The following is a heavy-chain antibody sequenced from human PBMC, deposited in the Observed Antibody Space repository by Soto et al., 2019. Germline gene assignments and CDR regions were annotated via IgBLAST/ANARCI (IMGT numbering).Heavy chain of an antibody. D-gene: IGHD5-12*01. Sequence: LRLSCAASGFTFRSNWMSWVRQAPGKGLEWVANIKQDGSEKYYVDSVKGRFTISRDNAKNSLHLQMNSLRAEDTAVYYCATSGGGWLQPPVWGQGTLVTVSS. CDR2: IKQDGSEK. J-gene: IGHJ4*02. CDR1: GFTFRSNW. CDR3: ATSGGGWLQPPV. V-gene: IGHV3-7*03.